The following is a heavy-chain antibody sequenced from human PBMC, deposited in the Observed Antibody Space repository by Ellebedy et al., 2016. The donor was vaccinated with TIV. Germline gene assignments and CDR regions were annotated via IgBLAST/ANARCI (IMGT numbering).Heavy chain of an antibody. Sequence: ASVKVSCKASGGTFSSSGINWVRQAPGQGLEWMGRIIPILGIANYAQKFQGRVTITADKSTTTAYMELSSLRSADTAVYYCARVRTGTNVWGQGTLVTVSS. D-gene: IGHD1-7*01. CDR2: IIPILGIA. J-gene: IGHJ4*02. V-gene: IGHV1-69*04. CDR1: GGTFSSSG. CDR3: ARVRTGTNV.